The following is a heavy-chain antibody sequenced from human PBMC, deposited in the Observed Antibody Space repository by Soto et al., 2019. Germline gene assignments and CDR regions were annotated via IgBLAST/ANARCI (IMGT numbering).Heavy chain of an antibody. CDR3: ARDPMVRGALGVFDY. Sequence: QVQLVESGGGVVQPGRSLRLSCAASGFTFSSYAMHWVRQAPGKGLEWVAVISYDGSNKYYADSVKGRFTISRDNSKNTLYLQMNSLRAEDTAVYYCARDPMVRGALGVFDYWGQGPLVTVSS. CDR1: GFTFSSYA. CDR2: ISYDGSNK. J-gene: IGHJ4*02. D-gene: IGHD3-10*01. V-gene: IGHV3-30-3*01.